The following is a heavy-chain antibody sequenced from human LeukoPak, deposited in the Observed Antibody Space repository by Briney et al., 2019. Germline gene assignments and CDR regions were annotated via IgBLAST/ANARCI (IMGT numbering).Heavy chain of an antibody. V-gene: IGHV3-11*04. CDR2: ISNDGTTI. D-gene: IGHD2-15*01. CDR3: ARSYCRGGSCYSGDAFDF. CDR1: GFTFSDHY. Sequence: GGSLRLFCVASGFTFSDHYMSWIRQAPGKGLEWLSYISNDGTTIYYADSVKGRFTISRDNAKNSLHLQMNSLRAGDTAVYYCARSYCRGGSCYSGDAFDFWGQGTMVTVSS. J-gene: IGHJ3*01.